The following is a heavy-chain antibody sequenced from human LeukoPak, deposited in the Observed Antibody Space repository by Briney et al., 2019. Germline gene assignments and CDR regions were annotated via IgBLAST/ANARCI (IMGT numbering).Heavy chain of an antibody. CDR2: INPNSGGT. V-gene: IGHV1-2*02. D-gene: IGHD3-9*01. J-gene: IGHJ3*02. Sequence: SVKVSCKASGYTFTGYYMHWVRQAPGQGLEWMGWINPNSGGTNYAQKFQGRVTMTRDTSISTAYMELSRLRSDDTAVYYCARDRYYDILTGYYPDAFDIWGQGTMVTVSS. CDR3: ARDRYYDILTGYYPDAFDI. CDR1: GYTFTGYY.